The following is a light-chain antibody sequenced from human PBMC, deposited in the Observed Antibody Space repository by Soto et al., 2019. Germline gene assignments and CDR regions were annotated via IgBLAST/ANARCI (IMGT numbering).Light chain of an antibody. Sequence: QSVLAQPASVSGSPGQSITISCTGTSSDVGAYNSVSWYQQHPHRAPQVIIYKGTQRPSGVSNRFSGSTSGNAASLTISALQADDEADYLCCSYAPESNYVFGNG. V-gene: IGLV2-23*01. J-gene: IGLJ1*01. CDR1: SSDVGAYNS. CDR3: CSYAPESNYV. CDR2: KGT.